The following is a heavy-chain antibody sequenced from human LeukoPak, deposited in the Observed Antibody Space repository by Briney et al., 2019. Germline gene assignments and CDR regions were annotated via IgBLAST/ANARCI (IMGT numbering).Heavy chain of an antibody. D-gene: IGHD3-10*01. CDR1: GFTFSSYG. CDR2: IWYDGSNK. V-gene: IGHV3-33*01. CDR3: ARDLKRWFGGLSNYYYGMDV. J-gene: IGHJ6*04. Sequence: PGGSLRLSCAASGFTFSSYGMHWVRQAPGKGLEWVAVIWYDGSNKYYADSVKGRFTISRDNSKNTLYLQMNSLRAEDTAVYYCARDLKRWFGGLSNYYYGMDVWGKGTTVTVSS.